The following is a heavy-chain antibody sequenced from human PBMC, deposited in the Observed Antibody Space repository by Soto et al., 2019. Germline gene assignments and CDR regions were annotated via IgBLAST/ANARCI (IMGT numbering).Heavy chain of an antibody. D-gene: IGHD3-22*01. J-gene: IGHJ4*02. CDR3: AKDEKRRDYYDSSGYYSDY. V-gene: IGHV1-2*04. Sequence: ASVKVSCKASGYTFTGYYMHWVRQAPGQGLEWMGWINPNSGGTNYAQKFQGWVTMTRDTSISTAYMELSRLRSDDTAVYYCAKDEKRRDYYDSSGYYSDYWGQGTLVTVSS. CDR1: GYTFTGYY. CDR2: INPNSGGT.